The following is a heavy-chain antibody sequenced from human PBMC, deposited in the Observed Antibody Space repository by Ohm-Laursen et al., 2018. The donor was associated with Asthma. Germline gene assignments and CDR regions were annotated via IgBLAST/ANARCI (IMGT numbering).Heavy chain of an antibody. J-gene: IGHJ6*02. Sequence: SLRLSCAASGFTFSSYGMHWVRQAPGKGLEWVAVIWYDGSNKYYADSVKGRFTISRDNSKNTLYLQMNSLRAEDTAVYYCAKDRRWGDYYYGMDVWGQGTTVTVSS. CDR2: IWYDGSNK. CDR3: AKDRRWGDYYYGMDV. D-gene: IGHD3-16*01. V-gene: IGHV3-30*18. CDR1: GFTFSSYG.